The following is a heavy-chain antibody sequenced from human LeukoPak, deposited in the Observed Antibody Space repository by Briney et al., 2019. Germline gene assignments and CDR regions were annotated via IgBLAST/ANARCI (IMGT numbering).Heavy chain of an antibody. CDR1: GGTFSSYA. J-gene: IGHJ6*03. Sequence: ASVKVPCKASGGTFSSYAISWVRQAPGQGLEWMGGIIPIFGTANYAQKFQGRVTITADKSTSTAYMELSSLRSEDTAVYYCARARASDYYYYYMDVWGKGTTVTVSS. CDR2: IIPIFGTA. V-gene: IGHV1-69*06. CDR3: ARARASDYYYYYMDV.